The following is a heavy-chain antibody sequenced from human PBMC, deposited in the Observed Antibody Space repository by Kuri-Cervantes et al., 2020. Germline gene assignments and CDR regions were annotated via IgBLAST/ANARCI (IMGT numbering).Heavy chain of an antibody. Sequence: ASVKVSCKASGYTFTSYDISWVRQATGQGLEWMGWMNPNSGNTGYAQKFQGRVTMTRNTSISTAYMELSSLRSEDTAVYYCARDRRWNSGYDPMDFDYWGQGTLVTVSS. CDR2: MNPNSGNT. V-gene: IGHV1-8*01. CDR1: GYTFTSYD. J-gene: IGHJ4*02. D-gene: IGHD5-12*01. CDR3: ARDRRWNSGYDPMDFDY.